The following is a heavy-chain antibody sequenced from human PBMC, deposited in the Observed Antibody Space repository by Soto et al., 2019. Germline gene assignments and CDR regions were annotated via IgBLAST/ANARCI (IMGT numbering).Heavy chain of an antibody. J-gene: IGHJ6*02. CDR3: ARTRSAWSDFHYYSLDV. V-gene: IGHV3-30*03. Sequence: PVGSLRLSCAASGFTFSSYGMHWVRQAPGKGLEWVAVISYDGSNKYYADSVKGRFTISRDNSNSALYVQMNSLTGEDTAVYYCARTRSAWSDFHYYSLDVWGQGTTVTVSS. CDR2: ISYDGSNK. D-gene: IGHD1-26*01. CDR1: GFTFSSYG.